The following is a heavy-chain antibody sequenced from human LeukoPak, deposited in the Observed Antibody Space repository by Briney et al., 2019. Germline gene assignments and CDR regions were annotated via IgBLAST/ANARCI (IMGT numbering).Heavy chain of an antibody. CDR3: AKGQQLRFDP. D-gene: IGHD6-13*01. Sequence: GGSLRLSCAASGFTFSSYSMNWVRQAPGKGLEWVSSISSSSSYIYYADSVKGRFTISRDNSKNTLYLQMNSLRAEDTAVYYCAKGQQLRFDPWGQGTLVTVSS. J-gene: IGHJ5*02. CDR1: GFTFSSYS. V-gene: IGHV3-21*01. CDR2: ISSSSSYI.